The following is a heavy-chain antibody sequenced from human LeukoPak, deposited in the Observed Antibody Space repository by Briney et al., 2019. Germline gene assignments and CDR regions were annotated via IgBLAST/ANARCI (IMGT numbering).Heavy chain of an antibody. V-gene: IGHV4-39*01. D-gene: IGHD5-18*01. CDR2: IYYSGST. CDR1: GGSISSSSYY. J-gene: IGHJ4*02. Sequence: KPSETLSLTCTVSGGSISSSSYYWGWIRQPPGKGLEWIGSIYYSGSTYYNPSLKSRVTISVDTSKNQFSLKLSSVTAADTAVYYCARVSGGYSYGPMIFDYWGQGTLVTVSS. CDR3: ARVSGGYSYGPMIFDY.